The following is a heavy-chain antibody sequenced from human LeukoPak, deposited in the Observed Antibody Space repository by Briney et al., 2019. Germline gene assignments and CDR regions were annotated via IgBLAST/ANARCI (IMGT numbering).Heavy chain of an antibody. J-gene: IGHJ4*02. CDR3: ATLIR. CDR1: GFTVSSNY. CDR2: IYSGGGT. D-gene: IGHD3-22*01. V-gene: IGHV3-53*01. Sequence: GGSLRLSCAASGFTVSSNYMSWVRQAPGKGVEWVAVIYSGGGTLYADSVKGGFTISRDNSRNTLYLQMNSLRAEDTAVYYCATLIRWGQGTLVTVSS.